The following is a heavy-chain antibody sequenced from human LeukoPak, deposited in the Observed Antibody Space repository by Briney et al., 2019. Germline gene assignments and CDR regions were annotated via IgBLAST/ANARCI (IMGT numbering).Heavy chain of an antibody. CDR3: ARGPRTTAKDIVVVPAARRGDY. CDR1: GYSISSGYY. V-gene: IGHV4-38-2*01. CDR2: IYHSGST. D-gene: IGHD2-2*01. Sequence: PSETLSLTCAVSGYSISSGYYWGWIRQPPGKGLEWIGSIYHSGSTYYNPSLKSRVTISVDTSKNQFSLKLSSVTAADTAVYYCARGPRTTAKDIVVVPAARRGDYWGQGTLVTVSS. J-gene: IGHJ4*02.